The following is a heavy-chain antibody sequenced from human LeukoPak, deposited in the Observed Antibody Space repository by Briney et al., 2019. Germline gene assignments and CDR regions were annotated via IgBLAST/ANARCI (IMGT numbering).Heavy chain of an antibody. J-gene: IGHJ4*02. V-gene: IGHV3-30*03. CDR2: ISYDGSNK. D-gene: IGHD1-7*01. CDR3: ARKRELLYKIFDY. CDR1: GFTFSTYG. Sequence: GGSLRLSCAVSGFTFSTYGMHWVRQAPGKGLEWVAVISYDGSNKYYADSVKGRFTISRDNSKNTLYLQMNSLRAEDTAVYYCARKRELLYKIFDYWGQETLVTVSS.